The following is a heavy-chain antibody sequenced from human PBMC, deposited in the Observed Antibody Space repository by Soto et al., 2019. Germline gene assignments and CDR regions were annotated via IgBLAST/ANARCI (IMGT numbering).Heavy chain of an antibody. V-gene: IGHV3-64*01. Sequence: DVQLVESGGGLVQPGGSRRLSCVGSGFTLSRYAMYWVRQAPGKGLEYVSGIRGDGYSTFYASSVKGRFSISRDNSKNTLYLQMAGLKAEDMAVDFRATDHCSGGCCYPSFYPWGQGTQVTFSS. J-gene: IGHJ5*02. CDR2: IRGDGYST. CDR1: GFTLSRYA. D-gene: IGHD2-15*01. CDR3: ATDHCSGGCCYPSFYP.